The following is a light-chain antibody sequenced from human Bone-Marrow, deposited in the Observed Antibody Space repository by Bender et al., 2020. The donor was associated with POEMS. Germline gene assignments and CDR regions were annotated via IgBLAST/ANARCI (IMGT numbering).Light chain of an antibody. CDR2: RNN. CDR3: AVWDDSLNGWV. Sequence: QSVLTQPPSASGTPGQRVTISCSGSSSNIGKNYVYWYRQLPGTAPKLLIYRNNRRPSGVPDRFSGSKSGTSASLAISGLRSEDEADYYCAVWDDSLNGWVFGGGTKLTVL. CDR1: SSNIGKNY. V-gene: IGLV1-47*01. J-gene: IGLJ3*02.